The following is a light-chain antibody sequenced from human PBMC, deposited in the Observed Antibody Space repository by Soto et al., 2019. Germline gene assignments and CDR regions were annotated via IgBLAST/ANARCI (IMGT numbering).Light chain of an antibody. CDR3: QQYEPSSWT. J-gene: IGKJ1*01. CDR1: QSVSSSH. V-gene: IGKV3-20*01. CDR2: DTS. Sequence: EIVLTQSPGTLSLSPGERATLSCRASQSVSSSHLGWYQQKPGQAPRLLIYDTSSRATGIPERFSGSGSGTDFTLTISRLEPEDFAVYYCQQYEPSSWTFGQGSKVEMK.